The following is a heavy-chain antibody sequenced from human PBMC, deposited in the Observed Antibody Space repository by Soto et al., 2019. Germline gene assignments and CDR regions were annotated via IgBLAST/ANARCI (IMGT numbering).Heavy chain of an antibody. Sequence: GGSLRLSCAASGFTFSSYAMSWVRQAPGKGLEWVSAISGSGGSTYYADSVKGRFTISRDNSKNMLYLQMNSLRAEDTAVYYCAKEPNIVLVPAATDYWGQGTLVTVSS. CDR1: GFTFSSYA. J-gene: IGHJ4*02. CDR2: ISGSGGST. CDR3: AKEPNIVLVPAATDY. D-gene: IGHD2-2*01. V-gene: IGHV3-23*01.